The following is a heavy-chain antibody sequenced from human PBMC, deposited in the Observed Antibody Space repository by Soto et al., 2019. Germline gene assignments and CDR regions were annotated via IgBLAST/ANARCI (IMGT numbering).Heavy chain of an antibody. V-gene: IGHV1-69*13. CDR1: GGTFSSYA. CDR2: IIPIFGTA. J-gene: IGHJ4*02. D-gene: IGHD3-22*01. CDR3: ARGTLRYYDSSGYYKDFDY. Sequence: SVKVSCKASGGTFSSYAISWVRQAPGQGLEWMGGIIPIFGTANYAQKFQGRVTITADESTSTAYMELSSLRSEDTAVYYCARGTLRYYDSSGYYKDFDYWGQGTLVTVSS.